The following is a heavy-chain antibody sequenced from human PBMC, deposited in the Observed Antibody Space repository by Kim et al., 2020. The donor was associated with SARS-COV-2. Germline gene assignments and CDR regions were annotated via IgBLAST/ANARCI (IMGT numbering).Heavy chain of an antibody. J-gene: IGHJ4*02. CDR2: IKQDGSEK. CDR3: ARESDEPHFRIAAADSYYFDY. D-gene: IGHD6-13*01. V-gene: IGHV3-7*01. CDR1: GFTFSSYW. Sequence: GGSLRLSCAASGFTFSSYWMSWVRQAPGKGLEWVANIKQDGSEKYYVDSVKGRFTISRVNAKNSLYLQMNSLRAEDTAVYYCARESDEPHFRIAAADSYYFDYWGQGTLVTVSS.